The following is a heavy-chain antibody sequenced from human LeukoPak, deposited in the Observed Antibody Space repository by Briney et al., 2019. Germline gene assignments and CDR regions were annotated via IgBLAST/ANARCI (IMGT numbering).Heavy chain of an antibody. J-gene: IGHJ4*02. CDR3: ARDSATNPYYFDY. CDR2: ISYDGSNK. CDR1: GFTFRNYG. D-gene: IGHD1-14*01. Sequence: GGSLRLSCAASGFTFRNYGMHWVRQAPGKGLEWVAVISYDGSNKYYADSVKGRFTISRDNSKNTLYLQMNSLRAEDTAVYYCARDSATNPYYFDYWGQGTLVTVSS. V-gene: IGHV3-30*19.